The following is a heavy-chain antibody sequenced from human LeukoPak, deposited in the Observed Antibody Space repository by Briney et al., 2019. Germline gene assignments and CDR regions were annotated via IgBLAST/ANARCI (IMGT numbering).Heavy chain of an antibody. Sequence: SETLSLTCAVYGGSFSGYYWSWIRQPPGKGLEWIGEINHSGSTNYNPSLKSRVTISVDTSKNQFSLKLSSVTAEDTAVYYCARGGDRRFSYFDYWGQGTLVTVSS. J-gene: IGHJ4*02. D-gene: IGHD2-21*02. CDR3: ARGGDRRFSYFDY. CDR2: INHSGST. CDR1: GGSFSGYY. V-gene: IGHV4-34*01.